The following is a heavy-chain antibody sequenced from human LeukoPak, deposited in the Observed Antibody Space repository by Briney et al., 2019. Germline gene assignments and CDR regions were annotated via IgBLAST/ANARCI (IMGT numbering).Heavy chain of an antibody. J-gene: IGHJ6*02. CDR3: ARHLPRSAMDV. D-gene: IGHD1-26*01. V-gene: IGHV3-13*04. CDR2: IGTAGDT. Sequence: PGGSLRLSCASSGFTFSSYDMHWVRQATGKGLEWVSAIGTAGDTYYPGSVKGRFTISRDNAKSTLYLQMNSLRAEDTAVYYCARHLPRSAMDVWGQGTTVTVSS. CDR1: GFTFSSYD.